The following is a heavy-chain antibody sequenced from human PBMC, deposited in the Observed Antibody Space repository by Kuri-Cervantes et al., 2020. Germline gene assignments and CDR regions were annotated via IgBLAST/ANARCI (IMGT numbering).Heavy chain of an antibody. D-gene: IGHD6-6*01. J-gene: IGHJ5*02. V-gene: IGHV4-31*01. CDR2: IYYSGST. CDR3: ARLVYSSASFFDP. CDR1: GGSVSSCGYY. Sequence: LRLSCTVSGGSVSSCGYYWSWIRQPPGKGLEWIGNIYYSGSTYYNPSLMSLVTISVDTSKNQFSLKLGSVTAADTAVYYCARLVYSSASFFDPWGQGTLVTVSS.